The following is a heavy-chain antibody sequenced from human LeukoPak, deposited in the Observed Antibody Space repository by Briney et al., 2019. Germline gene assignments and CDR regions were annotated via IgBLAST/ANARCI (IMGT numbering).Heavy chain of an antibody. Sequence: NPSETLSLTCAVSGRSISSGGYSGGWIRQPPGKGLEWIGYIYDSGSTYYNPSLKSQVTISVDRSKNQFSLKLSSVTAADTAVYYCAGVRNSGDWFDPWGQGTLGTVSS. CDR2: IYDSGST. CDR3: AGVRNSGDWFDP. D-gene: IGHD1-14*01. CDR1: GRSISSGGYS. J-gene: IGHJ5*02. V-gene: IGHV4-30-2*01.